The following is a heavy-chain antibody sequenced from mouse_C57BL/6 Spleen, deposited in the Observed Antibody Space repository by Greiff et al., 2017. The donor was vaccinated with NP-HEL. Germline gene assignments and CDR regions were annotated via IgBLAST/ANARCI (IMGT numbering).Heavy chain of an antibody. J-gene: IGHJ1*03. CDR2: IRSKSNNYAT. D-gene: IGHD4-1*01. CDR3: VRQDWTYWYFDV. V-gene: IGHV10-1*01. CDR1: GFSFNTYA. Sequence: EVKLMESGGGLVQPKGSLKLSCAASGFSFNTYAMNWVRQAPGKGLEWVARIRSKSNNYATYYADSVKDRFTISRDDSESMLYLQMNNLKTEDTAMYYCVRQDWTYWYFDVWGTGTTVTVSS.